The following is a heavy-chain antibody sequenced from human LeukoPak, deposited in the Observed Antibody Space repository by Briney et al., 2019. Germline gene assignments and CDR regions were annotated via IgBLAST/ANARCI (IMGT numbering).Heavy chain of an antibody. CDR2: IYYSGST. D-gene: IGHD6-19*01. CDR3: ARRRDPIAVADLRYDY. CDR1: GGSISSSSYY. J-gene: IGHJ4*02. Sequence: PSETLSLTCTVSGGSISSSSYYWGWIRQPPGKGLEWIGSIYYSGSTYYNPSLKSRVTISVDTSKNQFSLKLSSVTAADTAVYYCARRRDPIAVADLRYDYWGQGTLVTVSS. V-gene: IGHV4-39*01.